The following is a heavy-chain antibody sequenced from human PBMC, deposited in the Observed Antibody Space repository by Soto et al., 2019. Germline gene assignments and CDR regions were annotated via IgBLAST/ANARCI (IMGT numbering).Heavy chain of an antibody. CDR3: ARGGAGVAFDS. J-gene: IGHJ4*02. CDR1: AGTFSNFA. Sequence: QVQVVQSGAEVKKPGSSVKVSCQTPAGTFSNFAINWVRQAPGQGLEWMGEIIPFFNKANYARNFQGRVTITADISSGTAYMELRSLRSDDTAMFYCARGGAGVAFDSWGQGTLVTVSS. D-gene: IGHD3-16*01. CDR2: IIPFFNKA. V-gene: IGHV1-69*06.